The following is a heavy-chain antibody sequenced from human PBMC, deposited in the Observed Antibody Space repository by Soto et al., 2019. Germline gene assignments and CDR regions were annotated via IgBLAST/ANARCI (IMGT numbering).Heavy chain of an antibody. CDR1: ARSVSSGSYY. D-gene: IGHD3-22*01. J-gene: IGHJ4*02. V-gene: IGHV4-61*01. CDR3: ARGGDYYDSSGYSTL. CDR2: FYYRGST. Sequence: SDTLSLTCTVSARSVSSGSYYWSWIRQAPGKGLEWIGNFYYRGSTNYNPSLKSRVTISIDTSKNQFSLKLSSVTAADTAVYYCARGGDYYDSSGYSTLWGQGTLVTVS.